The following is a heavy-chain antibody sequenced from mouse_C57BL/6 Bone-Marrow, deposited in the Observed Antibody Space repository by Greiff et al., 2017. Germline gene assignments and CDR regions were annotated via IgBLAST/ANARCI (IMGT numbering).Heavy chain of an antibody. Sequence: VQLQQSGAELVRPGTSVKMSCKASGYTFTNYWIGWAKQRPGHGLEWIGDIYPGGGYTNYNEKFKGKATLTADQSSSTAYMQFSSLTSEDSAIYYCARYRLNYFDYWGQGTTLTVSS. J-gene: IGHJ2*01. CDR2: IYPGGGYT. CDR3: ARYRLNYFDY. V-gene: IGHV1-63*01. D-gene: IGHD2-12*01. CDR1: GYTFTNYW.